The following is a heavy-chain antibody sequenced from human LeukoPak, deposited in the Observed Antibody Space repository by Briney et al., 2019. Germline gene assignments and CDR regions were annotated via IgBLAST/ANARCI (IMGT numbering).Heavy chain of an antibody. CDR1: GGSFSGYY. D-gene: IGHD3-10*01. V-gene: IGHV4-34*01. Sequence: SETLSLTCAVYGGSFSGYYCSWIRQPPGKGLEWIGEINHSGSTNYNPSLKSRVIISVDTSKNQFSLKLSSVTAADTAVYYCARERSKGLLWFGVFDYWGQGTLVTVSS. CDR2: INHSGST. CDR3: ARERSKGLLWFGVFDY. J-gene: IGHJ4*02.